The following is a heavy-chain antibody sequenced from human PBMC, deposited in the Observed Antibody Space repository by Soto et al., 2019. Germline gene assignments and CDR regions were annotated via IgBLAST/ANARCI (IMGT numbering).Heavy chain of an antibody. D-gene: IGHD3-22*01. CDR1: GYTFTSYG. CDR2: ISAYNGNT. J-gene: IGHJ3*02. V-gene: IGHV1-18*01. CDR3: ARVDYYYDSSGYRGEAFDI. Sequence: QVQLVQSGAEVKKPGASVKVSCKASGYTFTSYGISWVRQAPGQGLEWKGWISAYNGNTNYAQKLQGRVTMTTDTSTSTAYLELRSLRSDDTAVYYCARVDYYYDSSGYRGEAFDIWGQGTMVTVSS.